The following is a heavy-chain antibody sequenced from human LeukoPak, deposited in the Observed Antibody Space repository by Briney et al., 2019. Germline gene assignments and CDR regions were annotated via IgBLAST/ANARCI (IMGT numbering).Heavy chain of an antibody. CDR1: GFTFSNYW. V-gene: IGHV3-74*01. D-gene: IGHD4-23*01. CDR3: ARDYGGSSPFDY. J-gene: IGHJ4*02. CDR2: IYNDGSST. Sequence: GGSLRLSCAASGFTFSNYWMHWVRQAPGKGLLWVSRIYNDGSSTSYADSVKGRFTISRDNAKNSLYLQMNSLRAEDTAVYYCARDYGGSSPFDYWGQGTLVTVSS.